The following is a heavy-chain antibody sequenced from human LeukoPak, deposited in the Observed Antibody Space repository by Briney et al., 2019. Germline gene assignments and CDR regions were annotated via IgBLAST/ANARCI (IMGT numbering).Heavy chain of an antibody. CDR2: IRYDGSNK. CDR1: GFTFSSYG. CDR3: AKEALQYNWNYEVWFDP. J-gene: IGHJ5*02. Sequence: QAGGSLRLSCAASGFTFSSYGMHWVRQAPGKGLEWVAFIRYDGSNKYYADSVKGRFTISRDNSKNTLYLQMNSLRAEDTAVYYCAKEALQYNWNYEVWFDPWGQGTLVTVSS. V-gene: IGHV3-30*02. D-gene: IGHD1-7*01.